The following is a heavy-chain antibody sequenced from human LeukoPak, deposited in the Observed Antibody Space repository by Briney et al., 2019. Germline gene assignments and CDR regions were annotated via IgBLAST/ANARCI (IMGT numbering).Heavy chain of an antibody. J-gene: IGHJ4*02. CDR3: AKTSLDSSGWETFDY. V-gene: IGHV1-69*13. D-gene: IGHD6-19*01. CDR2: IIPIFGTA. Sequence: SVKVSCKASGGTFSSYAISWVRQAPGQGLEWMGGIIPIFGTANYAQKFQGRVTITADESTSTAYMELSSLRSEDTAVYYCAKTSLDSSGWETFDYWGQGTLVTVSS. CDR1: GGTFSSYA.